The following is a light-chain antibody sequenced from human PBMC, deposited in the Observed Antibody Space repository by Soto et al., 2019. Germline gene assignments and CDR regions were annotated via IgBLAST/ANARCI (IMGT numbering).Light chain of an antibody. J-gene: IGLJ3*02. CDR1: NNDIGIYNF. Sequence: QSALAQPASVSGSPGQSITISCTGTNNDIGIYNFVSWYRQYPGKAPQLLIYDVTKWALGVSNRFSGSKSGSTASLTISGLQAEDEAEYYCCSFATTGTWVFGGVTKLTVL. CDR3: CSFATTGTWV. CDR2: DVT. V-gene: IGLV2-23*02.